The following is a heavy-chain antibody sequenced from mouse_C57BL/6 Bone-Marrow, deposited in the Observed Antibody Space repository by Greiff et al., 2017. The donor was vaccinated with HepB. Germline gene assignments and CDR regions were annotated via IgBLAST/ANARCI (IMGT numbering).Heavy chain of an antibody. Sequence: VQLQQSGAELVRPGASVKLSCTASGFNIKDDYMHWVKQRPEQGLEWIGWIDPENGDTEYASKFQGKATITADTSSNTAYLQLSSLTSEDTAVYYCTTSYYYGSGFAYWGQGTLVTVSA. D-gene: IGHD1-1*01. CDR1: GFNIKDDY. CDR3: TTSYYYGSGFAY. J-gene: IGHJ3*01. V-gene: IGHV14-4*01. CDR2: IDPENGDT.